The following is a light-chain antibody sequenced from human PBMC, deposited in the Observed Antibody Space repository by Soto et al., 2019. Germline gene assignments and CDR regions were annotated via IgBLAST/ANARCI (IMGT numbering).Light chain of an antibody. J-gene: IGKJ1*01. CDR1: QSVRSNY. Sequence: EIVLTQSPGTLSLSPGERATLSCRASQSVRSNYLAWYQRKPGQAPRLLIYVASTRATGIPDRFSGSGSGTDFTLTISRLEPEDFALYYCQQYGSPPLTFGQGTKVEI. CDR3: QQYGSPPLT. V-gene: IGKV3-20*01. CDR2: VAS.